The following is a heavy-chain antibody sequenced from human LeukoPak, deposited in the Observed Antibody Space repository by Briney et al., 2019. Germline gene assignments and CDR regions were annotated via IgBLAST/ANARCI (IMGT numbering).Heavy chain of an antibody. D-gene: IGHD6-13*01. Sequence: GGSLRLSCAASGFIFSNAWMSWVRQAPGKGLEWVSAISGSGGSTYYADSVKGRFTISRDNSKNTLYLQMNSLRAEDTAVYYCARSIAAAGIDNYFDYWGQGTLVTVSS. CDR1: GFIFSNAW. CDR3: ARSIAAAGIDNYFDY. J-gene: IGHJ4*02. V-gene: IGHV3-23*01. CDR2: ISGSGGST.